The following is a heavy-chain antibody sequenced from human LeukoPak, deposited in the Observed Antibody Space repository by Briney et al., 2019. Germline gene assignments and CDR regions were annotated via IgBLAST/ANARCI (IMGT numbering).Heavy chain of an antibody. CDR1: VGTFSSYA. J-gene: IGHJ3*01. CDR2: MIPNFSTA. CDR3: SRPRVLPAAIYGWGAFDF. Sequence: GSSVKVSRKDSVGTFSSYALSWVRQAPGQELEWMGGMIPNFSTANYAQKFQGRVIITTDESTSTAYMELSSLRSEDNAVYYCSRPRVLPAAIYGWGAFDFCGQGTMVTVSS. V-gene: IGHV1-69*05. D-gene: IGHD2-2*01.